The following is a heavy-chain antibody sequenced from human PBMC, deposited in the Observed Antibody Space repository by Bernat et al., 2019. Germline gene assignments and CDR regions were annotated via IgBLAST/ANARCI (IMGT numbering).Heavy chain of an antibody. CDR2: IYYSGST. CDR3: ARARGGHYFDY. J-gene: IGHJ4*02. Sequence: QLQLQESGPGLVKPSETLSLTCTVSGGSISSSSYYWGWIRQPPGKGLEWIGSIYYSGSTYYNPSLKSRVTISVDTSKNQFSLKLSSVTAADTAVYYCARARGGHYFDYWGQGTLVTVSS. CDR1: GGSISSSSYY. D-gene: IGHD3-10*01. V-gene: IGHV4-39*07.